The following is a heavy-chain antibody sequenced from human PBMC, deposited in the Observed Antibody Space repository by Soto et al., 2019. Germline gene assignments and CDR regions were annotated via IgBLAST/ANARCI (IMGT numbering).Heavy chain of an antibody. D-gene: IGHD3-10*01. Sequence: SETLSLTCTVSGGSFSRYYWNWIRQPPGKGLEWIGYIYYSGSTNYNPSLKSRVTISVDTSKNQFSLKLSSVTAADTAVYYCARDPGSGSYYGWFDPWGQGTLVTVSS. CDR1: GGSFSRYY. J-gene: IGHJ5*02. CDR2: IYYSGST. CDR3: ARDPGSGSYYGWFDP. V-gene: IGHV4-59*01.